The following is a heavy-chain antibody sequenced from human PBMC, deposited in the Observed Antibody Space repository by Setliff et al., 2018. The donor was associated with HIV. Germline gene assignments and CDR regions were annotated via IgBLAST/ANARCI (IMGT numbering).Heavy chain of an antibody. J-gene: IGHJ3*01. CDR1: GYTFTTYG. Sequence: ASVKVSCKASGYTFTTYGINWVRQAPGQGLEWMGWVSTYNGHTNYPQHLQGRVTMTTKTSTGTTYLELRSLRSDDTAMYYCARPLDSGSYPYDAFAFWGLGTMVTVSS. V-gene: IGHV1-18*04. D-gene: IGHD1-26*01. CDR3: ARPLDSGSYPYDAFAF. CDR2: VSTYNGHT.